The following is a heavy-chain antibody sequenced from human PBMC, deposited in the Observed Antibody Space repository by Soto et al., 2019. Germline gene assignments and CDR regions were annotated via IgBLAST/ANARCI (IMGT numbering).Heavy chain of an antibody. V-gene: IGHV3-48*02. CDR3: ARDSVNGINWFDP. CDR1: GFTFSSYS. CDR2: ISSSSSTL. J-gene: IGHJ5*02. Sequence: EVQLVESGGGLVQPGGSLRLSCAASGFTFSSYSMNWVRQAQGKGLEWVSYISSSSSTLYYADSVKGRFTISRDNAKNSLYLQMNSLRDEDTAVYYCARDSVNGINWFDPWGQGTLVTVSS.